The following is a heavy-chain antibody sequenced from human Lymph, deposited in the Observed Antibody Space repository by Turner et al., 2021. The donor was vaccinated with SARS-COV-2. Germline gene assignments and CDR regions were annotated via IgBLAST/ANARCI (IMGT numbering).Heavy chain of an antibody. D-gene: IGHD3-9*01. CDR2: MDPNSGNT. Sequence: QVQLVQSGAKVMKPGSSVTASSMASGYTFTRYDINWVRQATGQGLEWMGWMDPNSGNTGYAQKFQGRVTMTRNTSISTAYMELSSVRSEDTAVYYCARAAQLTVWFDPWGQGTLVTVSS. J-gene: IGHJ5*02. V-gene: IGHV1-8*01. CDR3: ARAAQLTVWFDP. CDR1: GYTFTRYD.